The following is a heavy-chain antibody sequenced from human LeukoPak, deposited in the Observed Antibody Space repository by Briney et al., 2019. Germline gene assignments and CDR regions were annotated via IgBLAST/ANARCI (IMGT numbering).Heavy chain of an antibody. CDR3: ARAVLLWFGELFDY. V-gene: IGHV4-4*02. D-gene: IGHD3-10*01. Sequence: SGTLSLTCAVSGSSISSSNWWSWVRQPPGKGLEWIGEIYHSGSTNYNPSLKSRVTISVDKSKNQFSLKLSSVTAADTAVYYCARAVLLWFGELFDYWGQGTLVTVSS. CDR2: IYHSGST. CDR1: GSSISSSNW. J-gene: IGHJ4*02.